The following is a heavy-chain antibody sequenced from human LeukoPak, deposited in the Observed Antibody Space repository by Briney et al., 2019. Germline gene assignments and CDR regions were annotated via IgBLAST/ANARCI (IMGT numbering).Heavy chain of an antibody. Sequence: SETLSLTCTVSGGSISSYYWSWIRQPPGKGLEWIAYSHYSGSTKYNPSLKSRVSVSVDTSKNQLSLKLSSVTAADTAVYYCARQTYYSSGYFDYWGQGTPVTVSS. CDR3: ARQTYYSSGYFDY. CDR2: SHYSGST. V-gene: IGHV4-59*01. CDR1: GGSISSYY. J-gene: IGHJ4*02. D-gene: IGHD3-22*01.